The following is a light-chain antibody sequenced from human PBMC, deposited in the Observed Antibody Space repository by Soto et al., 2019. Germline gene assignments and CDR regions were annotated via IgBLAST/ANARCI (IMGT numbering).Light chain of an antibody. Sequence: DIQMTQSPSSVSASVGDRLTITCRASRDISNSLAWYQQTPGKAPKLLLRGASSLHRGVPSRFSGGGAGTEFTLTISSPQPEDFATSYCQQTSAFPRTFGQGTKVDVK. CDR1: RDISNS. V-gene: IGKV1-12*01. CDR2: GAS. J-gene: IGKJ1*01. CDR3: QQTSAFPRT.